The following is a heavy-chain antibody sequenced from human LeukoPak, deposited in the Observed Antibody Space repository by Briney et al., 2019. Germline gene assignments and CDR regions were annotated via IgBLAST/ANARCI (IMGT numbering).Heavy chain of an antibody. Sequence: GSLRLSCAVSGFTFSNYGMSWVPRAPRRGLERVSVISCSGGSTYYAASVKGRFTISRDNPKNTLYLQMNGLRAEDTAIYYCAKDDGNNAKLLLDYWGQGTLVTVSS. V-gene: IGHV3-23*01. CDR1: GFTFSNYG. CDR2: ISCSGGST. J-gene: IGHJ4*02. D-gene: IGHD2/OR15-2a*01. CDR3: AKDDGNNAKLLLDY.